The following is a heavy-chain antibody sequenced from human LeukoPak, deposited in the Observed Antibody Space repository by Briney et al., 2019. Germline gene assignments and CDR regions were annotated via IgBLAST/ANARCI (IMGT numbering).Heavy chain of an antibody. CDR1: GYTFTSYG. V-gene: IGHV1-18*01. CDR3: ARYYDSSGYYPPYFDY. D-gene: IGHD3-22*01. J-gene: IGHJ4*02. CDR2: ISAYNGNT. Sequence: ASVKVSCKASGYTFTSYGISWVRQAPGQGLEWMGWISAYNGNTNYAQKLQGRVTMTTDTSTSTAYMELRSLRSDDTAVYYSARYYDSSGYYPPYFDYWGQGTLVTVSS.